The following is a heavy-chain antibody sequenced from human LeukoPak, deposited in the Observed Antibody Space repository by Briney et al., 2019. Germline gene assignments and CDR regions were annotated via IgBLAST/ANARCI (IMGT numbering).Heavy chain of an antibody. Sequence: GASVKVSCKASGYTLTNYYMHWVRQAPGHQLKCWGIIKPTGGSTTYAQKFQGRVTMARDMSTSTVYMELGSLRSEDTAVYYCGRDLNRSGYTREGRFDPWGQGTLVTVSS. CDR1: GYTLTNYY. CDR3: GRDLNRSGYTREGRFDP. V-gene: IGHV1-46*01. CDR2: IKPTGGST. J-gene: IGHJ5*02. D-gene: IGHD3-22*01.